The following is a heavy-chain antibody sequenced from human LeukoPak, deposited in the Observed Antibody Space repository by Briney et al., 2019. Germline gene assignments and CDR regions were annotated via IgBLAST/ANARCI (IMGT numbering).Heavy chain of an antibody. J-gene: IGHJ4*02. CDR3: VREGNYYDSSGYYYVYYFDY. CDR1: GFTFSSYS. Sequence: GGSLRLSCAASGFTFSSYSMNWVRQAPGKGLEWVSHISSSGDTIFYADSVKGRFTISRDNAKNSLYLQMNSLRAEDTAVYYCVREGNYYDSSGYYYVYYFDYWGQGTLVTVSS. V-gene: IGHV3-48*04. CDR2: ISSSGDTI. D-gene: IGHD3-22*01.